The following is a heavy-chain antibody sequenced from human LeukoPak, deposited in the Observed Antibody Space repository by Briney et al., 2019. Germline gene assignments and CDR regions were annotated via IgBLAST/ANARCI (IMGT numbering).Heavy chain of an antibody. CDR3: ARDPYHRLGPPLDL. CDR2: ISTSNGDT. Sequence: ASVKVSCKASGYTFFSSDITWVRQAPGQGLEWIGRISTSNGDTSYAAKLQGRVTITTDTSTSTVYMELGSLTFDDTAVYFCARDPYHRLGPPLDLWGQGTLVTVSS. CDR1: GYTFFSSD. V-gene: IGHV1-18*01. J-gene: IGHJ5*02. D-gene: IGHD1-14*01.